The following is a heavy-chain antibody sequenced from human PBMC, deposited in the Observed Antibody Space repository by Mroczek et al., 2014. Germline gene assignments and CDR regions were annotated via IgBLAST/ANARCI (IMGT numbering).Heavy chain of an antibody. CDR2: IYTSGST. J-gene: IGHJ6*02. CDR3: ARDGSLTYSGSYSDGMDV. V-gene: IGHV4-4*07. D-gene: IGHD1-26*01. Sequence: QVQLQQWGPGLVKPSETLSLTCTVSGGSISSYYWSWIRQPAGKGLEWIGRIYTSGSTNYNPSLKSRVTMSVDTSKNQFSLKLSSVTAADTAVYYCARDGSLTYSGSYSDGMDVWGQGTTVTVSS. CDR1: GGSISSYY.